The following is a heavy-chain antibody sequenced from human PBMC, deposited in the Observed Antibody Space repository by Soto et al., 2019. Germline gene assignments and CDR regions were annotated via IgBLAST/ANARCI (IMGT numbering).Heavy chain of an antibody. CDR2: IYYSGST. D-gene: IGHD3-10*01. J-gene: IGHJ6*02. CDR3: ARDQRVFTMVRGAYYYYYYGMDV. V-gene: IGHV4-30-4*01. Sequence: SETLSLTCTVSGGSISSGDYYWSWIRQPPGKGLEWIGYIYYSGSTYHNPSLKSRVTISVDTSKNQFSLKLSSVTAADTAVYYCARDQRVFTMVRGAYYYYYYGMDVWGQGTTVTVSS. CDR1: GGSISSGDYY.